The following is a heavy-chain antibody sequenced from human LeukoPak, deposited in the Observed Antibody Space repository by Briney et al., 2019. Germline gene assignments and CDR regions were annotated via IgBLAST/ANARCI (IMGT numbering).Heavy chain of an antibody. J-gene: IGHJ6*03. D-gene: IGHD6-13*01. CDR2: IIPIFGTA. V-gene: IGHV1-69*05. CDR3: ARVPAAGLIPYYYYYMDV. Sequence: GASVKVSCEASGGTFSSYAISWVRQAPGQGLEWMGGIIPIFGTANYAQKFQGRVTITTDESTSTAYMELSSLRSEDTAVYYCARVPAAGLIPYYYYYMDVWGKGTTVTVSS. CDR1: GGTFSSYA.